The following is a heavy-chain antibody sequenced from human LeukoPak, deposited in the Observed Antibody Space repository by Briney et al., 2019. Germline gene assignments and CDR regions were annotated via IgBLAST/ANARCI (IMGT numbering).Heavy chain of an antibody. CDR2: ISSSSSYI. D-gene: IGHD6-25*01. Sequence: PGGSLRLSCAASGFTFSSYSMNWVRQAPGKGPEWVSSISSSSSYIYYADSVKGRFTISRDNAKNSLYLQMNSLRAEDTAVYYCARLAAQDAFDIWGQGTMVTVSS. CDR1: GFTFSSYS. V-gene: IGHV3-21*01. CDR3: ARLAAQDAFDI. J-gene: IGHJ3*02.